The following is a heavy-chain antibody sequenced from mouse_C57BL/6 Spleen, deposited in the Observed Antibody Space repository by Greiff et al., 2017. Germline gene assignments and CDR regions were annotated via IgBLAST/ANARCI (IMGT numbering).Heavy chain of an antibody. J-gene: IGHJ4*01. CDR2: ISSGGDYI. Sequence: EVMLVESGEGLVKPGGSLKLSCAASGFTFSSYAMSWVRQTPEKRLEWVAYISSGGDYIYYADTVKGRFTISRDNARNTLYLQMSSLKSEDTAMYYCTRGGSSLYYAMDYWGQGTSVTVSS. V-gene: IGHV5-9-1*02. D-gene: IGHD1-1*01. CDR3: TRGGSSLYYAMDY. CDR1: GFTFSSYA.